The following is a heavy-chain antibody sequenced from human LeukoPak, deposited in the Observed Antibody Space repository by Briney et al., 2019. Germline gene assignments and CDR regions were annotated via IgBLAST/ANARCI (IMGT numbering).Heavy chain of an antibody. D-gene: IGHD2-2*01. J-gene: IGHJ6*02. CDR1: GGTFSSYA. CDR2: IIPILGIA. CDR3: AREEIVVVPAADYYYGMDV. V-gene: IGHV1-69*04. Sequence: SVKLSCKASGGTFSSYAISWVRHAPGQGLEWMGRIIPILGIANYAQKFQGRVTITADKSTSTAYMELSSLRSEDTAVYYCAREEIVVVPAADYYYGMDVWGQGTTVTVSS.